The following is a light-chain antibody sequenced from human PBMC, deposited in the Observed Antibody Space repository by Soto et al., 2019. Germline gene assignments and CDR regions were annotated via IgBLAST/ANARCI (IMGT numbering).Light chain of an antibody. CDR1: QSVSSN. Sequence: EIVMTQSPDTLSVSPGERVTLSCRASQSVSSNLAWYQQKPGQAPRLLIYGASTRATGIPARFSGSGSATEFTLTISSLQSEDFAIYYCQQYNNWPPLTFGGGTKVEIK. J-gene: IGKJ4*01. CDR2: GAS. V-gene: IGKV3-15*01. CDR3: QQYNNWPPLT.